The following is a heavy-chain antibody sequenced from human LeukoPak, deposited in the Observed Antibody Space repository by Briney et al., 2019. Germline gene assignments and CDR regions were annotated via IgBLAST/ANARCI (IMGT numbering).Heavy chain of an antibody. V-gene: IGHV1-46*01. J-gene: IGHJ3*02. CDR1: GYTXSSYY. D-gene: IGHD1-26*01. CDR3: ARGEGRWDGFDI. CDR2: INPGAGGT. Sequence: ASVKVSCKPSGYTXSSYYIHWVRQAPGQGLEWMGIINPGAGGTSYAQNFQGRVTMTRDTSTSTVYMELSSLRSEDTAVYYCARGEGRWDGFDIWGQGTVVSISS.